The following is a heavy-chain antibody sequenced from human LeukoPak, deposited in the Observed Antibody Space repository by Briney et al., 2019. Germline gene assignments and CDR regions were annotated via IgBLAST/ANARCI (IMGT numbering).Heavy chain of an antibody. CDR1: GFTFSSYA. D-gene: IGHD4-11*01. Sequence: GGSLRLSCAASGFTFSSYATSWVRQVPGKGLEWVSVITGSGDRPYYADSVKGRFTVSRDNSKNTLYLQINSLKTEDTAVYYCAKGPNDDSNYLFDYWGQGTLVTVSS. V-gene: IGHV3-23*01. CDR3: AKGPNDDSNYLFDY. CDR2: ITGSGDRP. J-gene: IGHJ4*02.